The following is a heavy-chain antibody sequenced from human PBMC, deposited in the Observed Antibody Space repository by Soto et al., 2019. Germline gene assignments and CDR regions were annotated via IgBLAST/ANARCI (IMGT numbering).Heavy chain of an antibody. V-gene: IGHV3-30-3*01. CDR3: ARDRIYSSSWHDY. CDR2: ISYDGSNK. J-gene: IGHJ4*02. CDR1: GFTFSSYA. D-gene: IGHD6-13*01. Sequence: QVQLVESGGGVVQPGRSLRLSCAASGFTFSSYAMHWVRQAPGKGLEWVAVISYDGSNKYYAESVKGRFTISRDNSKNTLYLQMNSRRAEDTAVYYCARDRIYSSSWHDYWGQGTLVTVSS.